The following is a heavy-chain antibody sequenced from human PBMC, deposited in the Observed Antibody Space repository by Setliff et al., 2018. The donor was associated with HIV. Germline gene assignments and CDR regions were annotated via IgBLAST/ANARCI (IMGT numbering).Heavy chain of an antibody. Sequence: SETLSLTCTVSGGSISSYYWSWIRQPPGKGLEWIGYIYYSGSTNYNPSLKSRVTISVDTSKNQFSLKLSSVTAAESAVYYCAKMGQTAPGTNFFDYWGQGTLVTVSS. J-gene: IGHJ4*02. CDR3: AKMGQTAPGTNFFDY. D-gene: IGHD2-8*01. V-gene: IGHV4-59*01. CDR1: GGSISSYY. CDR2: IYYSGST.